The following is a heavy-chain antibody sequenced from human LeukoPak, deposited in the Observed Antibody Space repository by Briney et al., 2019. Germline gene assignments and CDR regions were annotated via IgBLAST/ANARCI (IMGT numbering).Heavy chain of an antibody. CDR1: GFTFSSYE. CDR2: ISSSGSTI. J-gene: IGHJ4*02. V-gene: IGHV3-48*03. CDR3: ARSKTSGYKDYFDY. D-gene: IGHD5-12*01. Sequence: GGSLRLSCAASGFTFSSYEMNWVRQAPGKGLEWVSYISSSGSTIYNADSVKGRFTISRDNAKNSLYLQMNSLRAEDTAVYYCARSKTSGYKDYFDYWGQGTLVTVSS.